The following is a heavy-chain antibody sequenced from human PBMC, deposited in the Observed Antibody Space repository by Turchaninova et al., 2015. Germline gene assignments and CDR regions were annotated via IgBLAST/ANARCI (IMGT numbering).Heavy chain of an antibody. CDR2: IHPSGGST. CDR3: ARDRYETGTSFAYY. CDR1: GYTCTNYD. D-gene: IGHD1-14*01. Sequence: QAQLVQSGAEVQKPGASGKVSCKASGYTCTNYDMLWLRQAPGQGLEWMGMIHPSGGSTGYAQKFQGRVTMTRDTSTSTVYMELSSLRSEDTAMYFCARDRYETGTSFAYYWGQGTLVTVSS. J-gene: IGHJ4*02. V-gene: IGHV1-46*01.